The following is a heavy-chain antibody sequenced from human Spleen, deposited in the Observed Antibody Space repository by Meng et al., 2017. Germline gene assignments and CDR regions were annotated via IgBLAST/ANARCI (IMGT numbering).Heavy chain of an antibody. CDR3: ARLGESNKFFGSGSYLAN. J-gene: IGHJ4*02. CDR1: GFTFSSFA. Sequence: GGSLRLSCAASGFTFSSFAMSWVRQAPGQGLEWVATLSGRGDSIYHADSVKGRFTIARDNSMNTLFLHMNSLRDADTAVYYCARLGESNKFFGSGSYLANWGQGTLVTVSS. D-gene: IGHD3-10*01. V-gene: IGHV3-23*01. CDR2: LSGRGDSI.